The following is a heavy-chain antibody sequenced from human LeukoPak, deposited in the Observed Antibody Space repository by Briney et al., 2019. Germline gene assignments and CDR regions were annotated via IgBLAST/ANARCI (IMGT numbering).Heavy chain of an antibody. V-gene: IGHV3-53*01. D-gene: IGHD6-19*01. CDR3: AREDSSGWYGGSYAFDI. J-gene: IGHJ3*02. CDR2: IYSGGST. CDR1: GFTVSSNY. Sequence: GGSLRLSCAASGFTVSSNYMSWVRQAPGKGLEWVSVIYSGGSTYYADSVEGRFTISRDNSKNTLYLQMNSLRAEDTAVYYCAREDSSGWYGGSYAFDIWGQGTMVTVSS.